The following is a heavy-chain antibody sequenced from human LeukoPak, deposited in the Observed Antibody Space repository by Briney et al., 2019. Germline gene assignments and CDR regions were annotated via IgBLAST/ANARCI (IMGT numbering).Heavy chain of an antibody. CDR2: IYYSGST. V-gene: IGHV4-59*01. CDR3: ARGGLSYGPPTKFYYGMDV. Sequence: SETLSLTCTVSGGSISSYYWSWIRQPPGRGLEWIGYIYYSGSTNYNPSLKSRVTISVDTSKNQFSLKLSSVTAADTAVYYCARGGLSYGPPTKFYYGMDVWGQGTTVTVSS. D-gene: IGHD5-18*01. J-gene: IGHJ6*02. CDR1: GGSISSYY.